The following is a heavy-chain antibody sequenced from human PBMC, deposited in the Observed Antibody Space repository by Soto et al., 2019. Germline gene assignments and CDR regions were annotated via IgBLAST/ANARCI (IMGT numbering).Heavy chain of an antibody. CDR2: IIPMFGTA. D-gene: IGHD2-21*01. Sequence: QVQLVQSVAEVKKPASSVKVSCKAPGGTFSTYAISWVRQAPGQGLEWMGGIIPMFGTANYAPRFQDRVTISADESTITVYMELLRLRSEDPAVYFCASGILLLIRRTINGDSGRGQGTVVSGSS. CDR1: GGTFSTYA. J-gene: IGHJ4*02. CDR3: ASGILLLIRRTINGDSG. V-gene: IGHV1-69*12.